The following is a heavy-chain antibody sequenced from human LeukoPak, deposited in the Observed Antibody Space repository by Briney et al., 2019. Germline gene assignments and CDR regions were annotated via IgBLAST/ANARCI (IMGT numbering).Heavy chain of an antibody. D-gene: IGHD3-22*01. J-gene: IGHJ1*01. V-gene: IGHV3-23*01. CDR1: GFTFSSYA. CDR2: ISGSGGST. Sequence: GGSLRLSCAASGFTFSSYAMSWVRQAPGKGLEWVSAISGSGGSTYYADSAKGRFTISRDNSKNTLYLQMNSLRAEDTAVYYCALDSSGYPPYFQHWGQGTLVTVSS. CDR3: ALDSSGYPPYFQH.